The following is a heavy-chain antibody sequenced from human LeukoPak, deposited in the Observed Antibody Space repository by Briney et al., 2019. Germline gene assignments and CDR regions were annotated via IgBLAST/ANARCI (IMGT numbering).Heavy chain of an antibody. D-gene: IGHD2-2*02. V-gene: IGHV1-69*13. Sequence: SVKVSCKASGGTFSSYAISWVRQAPGQRLEWMGGIIPIFGTANYAQKFQGRVTITADESTSTAYMELSSLRSEDTAVYYCARSEDCSSTSCYTPPSRNWFDPWGQGTLVTVSS. CDR3: ARSEDCSSTSCYTPPSRNWFDP. CDR2: IIPIFGTA. CDR1: GGTFSSYA. J-gene: IGHJ5*02.